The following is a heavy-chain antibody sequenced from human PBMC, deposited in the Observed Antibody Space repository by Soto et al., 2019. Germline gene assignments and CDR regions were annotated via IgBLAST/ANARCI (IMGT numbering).Heavy chain of an antibody. Sequence: QLQLQESGSGLVKPSQTLSLTCAVSGGSISSGGYSWSWIRQPPGKGLEWIGYIYHSGSTYYNPSLKSRVPLSVDRAKSQFSLQLSSVTAADTAVYYCARDLGGGSYSRLAFDIWGQGTMVTVSS. D-gene: IGHD1-26*01. CDR2: IYHSGST. CDR3: ARDLGGGSYSRLAFDI. V-gene: IGHV4-30-2*01. J-gene: IGHJ3*02. CDR1: GGSISSGGYS.